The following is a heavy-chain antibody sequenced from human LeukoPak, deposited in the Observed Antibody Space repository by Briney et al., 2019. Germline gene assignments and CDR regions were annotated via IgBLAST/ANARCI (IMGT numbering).Heavy chain of an antibody. CDR1: GGSFSDYY. V-gene: IGHV4-34*01. Sequence: PSETLSLTCGVYGGSFSDYYWSWIRQPPGKGLEWIGEVRHSGSTNYNPSLKSRVTISVDTSKSQFSLNLSSVTAADTAVYYCARGRTPRRTYYYDSSAYFGMDVWGKGTTVTVSS. D-gene: IGHD3-22*01. J-gene: IGHJ6*03. CDR2: VRHSGST. CDR3: ARGRTPRRTYYYDSSAYFGMDV.